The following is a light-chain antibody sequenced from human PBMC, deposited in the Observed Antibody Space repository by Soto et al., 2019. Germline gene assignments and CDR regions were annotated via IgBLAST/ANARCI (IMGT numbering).Light chain of an antibody. J-gene: IGLJ1*01. CDR3: SAYTTSNTLT. CDR1: SSDVGGYDY. V-gene: IGLV2-14*01. Sequence: QSVLTQPASVSGSPGQSVTISCTGTSSDVGGYDYVSWYQQHPGTAPKLILYEVNNRPSGVSNRFSGSKSGNTASLIISGLQTEDEANYYCSAYTTSNTLTFGSGTKLTVL. CDR2: EVN.